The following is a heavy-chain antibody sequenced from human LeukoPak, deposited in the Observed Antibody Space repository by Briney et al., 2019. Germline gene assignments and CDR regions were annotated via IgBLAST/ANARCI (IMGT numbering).Heavy chain of an antibody. Sequence: PSETLSLTCSVSGGSFSNNFWSWVRQPAGKGLEWIGRIYASGNTNYNPSLKSRVTLSVDTSKTQFSLNLSSVTAADTAVYYCAREDSGSYYNYYYYYMDVWGKGTTVTISS. CDR1: GGSFSNNF. V-gene: IGHV4-4*07. D-gene: IGHD3-10*01. CDR3: AREDSGSYYNYYYYYMDV. CDR2: IYASGNT. J-gene: IGHJ6*03.